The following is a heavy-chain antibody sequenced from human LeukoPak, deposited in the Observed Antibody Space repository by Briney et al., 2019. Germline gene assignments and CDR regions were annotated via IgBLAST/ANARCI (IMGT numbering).Heavy chain of an antibody. V-gene: IGHV3-23*01. CDR2: ISSNGGNT. D-gene: IGHD1-26*01. CDR1: GFTFSSYA. CDR3: AKLPSIVGATRWFDP. J-gene: IGHJ5*02. Sequence: PGGSLRLSCAASGFTFSSYAISWVRQAPGKGLEWVSGISSNGGNTYYADSVKGRFTISRDNSKNTLYLQMNSLRAEDTAVYYCAKLPSIVGATRWFDPWGQGTLVTVSS.